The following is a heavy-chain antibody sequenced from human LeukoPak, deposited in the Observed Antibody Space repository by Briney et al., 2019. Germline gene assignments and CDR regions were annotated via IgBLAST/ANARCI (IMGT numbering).Heavy chain of an antibody. CDR3: ARARYYYDSSGYRAVYYFDY. J-gene: IGHJ4*02. CDR2: IKQDGSEK. D-gene: IGHD3-22*01. CDR1: GFTFSSYW. Sequence: AGGSLRLSCAASGFTFSSYWMSWVRQAPGKGLEWVANIKQDGSEKYYVDSVKGRFTISRDNAKNTLYLQMNSLRAEDTAVYYCARARYYYDSSGYRAVYYFDYWGQGTLVTVSS. V-gene: IGHV3-7*01.